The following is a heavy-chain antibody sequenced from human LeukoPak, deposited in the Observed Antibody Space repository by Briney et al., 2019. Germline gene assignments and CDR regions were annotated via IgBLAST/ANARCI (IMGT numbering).Heavy chain of an antibody. V-gene: IGHV4-31*03. CDR1: GGSISSGGYY. CDR2: IYYSGGT. CDR3: ARGISSTSLDL. Sequence: SSQTLSLTCTVSGGSISSGGYYWSWIRQHPGKGLEWIGYIYYSGGTYYNPSLKSRVTISVDTSKNQFSLKLSSVTAADTAVYYCARGISSTSLDLWGRGTLVTVSS. D-gene: IGHD2-2*01. J-gene: IGHJ2*01.